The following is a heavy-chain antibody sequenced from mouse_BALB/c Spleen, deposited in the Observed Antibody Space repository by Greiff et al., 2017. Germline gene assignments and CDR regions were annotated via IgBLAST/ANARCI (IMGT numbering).Heavy chain of an antibody. J-gene: IGHJ4*01. CDR2: IYPGDGDT. CDR3: ARGEDYAMDY. Sequence: QVTLKESGAELVRPGSSVKISCKASGYAFSSYWMNWVKQRPGQGLEWIGQIYPGDGDTNYNGKFKGKATLTADKSSSTAYMQLSSLTSEDSAVYFCARGEDYAMDYWGQGTSVTVSS. V-gene: IGHV1-80*01. CDR1: GYAFSSYW.